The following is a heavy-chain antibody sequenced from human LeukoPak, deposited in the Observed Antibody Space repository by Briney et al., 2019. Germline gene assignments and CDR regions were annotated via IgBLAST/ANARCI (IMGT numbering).Heavy chain of an antibody. CDR1: GGSISSGGYS. CDR2: IYHNGNT. V-gene: IGHV4-30-2*01. D-gene: IGHD3-10*01. CDR3: ASTEGSLDY. J-gene: IGHJ4*02. Sequence: PSETLSLTCAVSGGSISSGGYSWSWIRQPPGKGLEWIGYIYHNGNTYYSPSLKSQVTISVDRSKNQLSLKLSSVTAADTAVYYCASTEGSLDYWGQGTLVTVSS.